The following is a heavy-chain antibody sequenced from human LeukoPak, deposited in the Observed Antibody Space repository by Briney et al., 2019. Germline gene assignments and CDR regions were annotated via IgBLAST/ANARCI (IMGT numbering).Heavy chain of an antibody. CDR2: IDHSGST. D-gene: IGHD6-13*01. J-gene: IGHJ3*02. V-gene: IGHV4-4*02. CDR1: GGSIINSNW. CDR3: ATGSGSSTSDAFNI. Sequence: SETLSLTCAVSGGSIINSNWWSWVRQPPGKGLEWIGEIDHSGSTSYNPSLKSRVTMSVDRSQNQFSLRLSTVTAADTAVYYCATGSGSSTSDAFNIWGQGTMVTVSS.